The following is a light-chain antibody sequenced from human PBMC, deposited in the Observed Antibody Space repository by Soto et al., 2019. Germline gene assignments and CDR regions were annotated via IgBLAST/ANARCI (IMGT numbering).Light chain of an antibody. J-gene: IGLJ1*01. CDR1: CSDVGSSNT. CDR2: EGT. Sequence: QSALTQPASVSGSPGQSITISCTGTCSDVGSSNTVSWYQHNPGQAPRLIIYEGTERPSGISDRFSGSKSGNTASLTISGLQAEDEADYYCCSKGSSSTYVLGTGTKLTVL. CDR3: CSKGSSSTYV. V-gene: IGLV2-23*01.